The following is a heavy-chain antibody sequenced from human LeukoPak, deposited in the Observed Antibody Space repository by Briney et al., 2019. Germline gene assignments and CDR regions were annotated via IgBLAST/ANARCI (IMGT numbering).Heavy chain of an antibody. V-gene: IGHV3-64D*09. J-gene: IGHJ4*02. D-gene: IGHD4-17*01. CDR1: GFSFSICS. CDR2: ISNNGGHT. CDR3: VKATVTSSYFDYFDY. Sequence: PGGSLRLSCSASGFSFSICSMHWVRQAPGKELEYVSAISNNGGHTNYADSVKGRFTISRDNSKNTLYLQMSSLRAEDTAVYYCVKATVTSSYFDYFDYWGQGTLVTVSS.